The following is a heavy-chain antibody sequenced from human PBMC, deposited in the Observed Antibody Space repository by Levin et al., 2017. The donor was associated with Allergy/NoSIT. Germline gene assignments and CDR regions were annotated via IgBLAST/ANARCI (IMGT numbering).Heavy chain of an antibody. D-gene: IGHD5-12*01. V-gene: IGHV3-64*01. CDR3: ARGPHLTVAPIANSWFDP. CDR1: GFTFRAYP. Sequence: PGESLKISCAASGFTFRAYPMYWVRQAPGKGLEYVSGISSNGGSTYYANSVKGRFTISRDNSKNTLSLQMGSLRPEDMAVYYCARGPHLTVAPIANSWFDPWGQGTLVTVSS. J-gene: IGHJ5*02. CDR2: ISSNGGST.